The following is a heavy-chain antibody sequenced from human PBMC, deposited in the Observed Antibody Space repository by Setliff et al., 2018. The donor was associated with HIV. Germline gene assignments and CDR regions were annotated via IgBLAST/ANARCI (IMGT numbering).Heavy chain of an antibody. Sequence: KPSETLSLTCTVSGDSFSNDYWGWIRQPPGKALEWIGYISSTGGTTYSPSLKSRVTISVDTSKNQFSLKLGSVTAADTAMYYCARAYFGSGIYYWGQGTLVTVSS. CDR2: ISSTGGT. J-gene: IGHJ4*02. V-gene: IGHV4-59*08. CDR3: ARAYFGSGIYY. D-gene: IGHD3-10*01. CDR1: GDSFSNDY.